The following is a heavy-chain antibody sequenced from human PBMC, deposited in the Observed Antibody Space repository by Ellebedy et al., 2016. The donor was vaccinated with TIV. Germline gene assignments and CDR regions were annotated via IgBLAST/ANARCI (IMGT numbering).Heavy chain of an antibody. CDR3: ARAVWSGEFGLDY. CDR2: IYYSGSA. CDR1: GGSISSDDYY. Sequence: SETLSLXXTVSGGSISSDDYYWTWIRQPPGKGLEWIGYIYYSGSAYYNPSLKSRLTMSVDTSKNQFSLKLSSVTDADTAVYYCARAVWSGEFGLDYWGQGTLVTVSS. D-gene: IGHD3-10*01. V-gene: IGHV4-30-4*01. J-gene: IGHJ4*02.